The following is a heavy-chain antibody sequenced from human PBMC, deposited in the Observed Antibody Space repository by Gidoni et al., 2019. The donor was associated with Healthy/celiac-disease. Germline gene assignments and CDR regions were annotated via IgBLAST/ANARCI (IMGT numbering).Heavy chain of an antibody. Sequence: QVQLVQSGAEVKKPGSSVKVSCKASGGTFSSYAISWVRQAPGQGLEWMGGIIPIFGTANYAQKFQGRVTITADESTSTAYMELSSLRSEDTAVYYCADTYYDILTGYYSYYYHYGMDVWGQGTTVTVSS. J-gene: IGHJ6*02. CDR2: IIPIFGTA. CDR1: GGTFSSYA. D-gene: IGHD3-9*01. V-gene: IGHV1-69*01. CDR3: ADTYYDILTGYYSYYYHYGMDV.